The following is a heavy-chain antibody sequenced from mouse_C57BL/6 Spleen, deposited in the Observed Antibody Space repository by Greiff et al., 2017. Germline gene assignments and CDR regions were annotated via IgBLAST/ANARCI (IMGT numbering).Heavy chain of an antibody. V-gene: IGHV14-2*01. J-gene: IGHJ1*03. D-gene: IGHD2-4*01. CDR3: ARWGLRRYFDV. CDR2: IDPEDGET. CDR1: GFNIKDYY. Sequence: EVQLKESGAELVKPGASVKLSCTASGFNIKDYYMHWVKQSTEQGLEWIGRIDPEDGETKYAPKFQGKATITADTSSNTAYLQLSSLTSEDTAVYYCARWGLRRYFDVWGTGTTVTVSS.